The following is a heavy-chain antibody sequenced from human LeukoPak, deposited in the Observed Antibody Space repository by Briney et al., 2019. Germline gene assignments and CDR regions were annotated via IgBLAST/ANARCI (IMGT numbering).Heavy chain of an antibody. D-gene: IGHD3-3*01. V-gene: IGHV3-23*01. CDR3: ARDWSNSGLGSKSFDY. CDR2: ISGSGGTT. Sequence: PGGSLRLSCATSGFTFSSYAMSWVRQAPGKGLEWVSVISGSGGTTYYADSVKGRFTSSRDNSKKTLYLQMNSLRDEDTAVYYCARDWSNSGLGSKSFDYWGQGTLVTVSS. J-gene: IGHJ4*02. CDR1: GFTFSSYA.